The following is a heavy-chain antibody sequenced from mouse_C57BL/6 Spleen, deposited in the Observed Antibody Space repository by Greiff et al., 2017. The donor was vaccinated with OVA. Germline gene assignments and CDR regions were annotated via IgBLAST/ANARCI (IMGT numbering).Heavy chain of an antibody. CDR1: GYTFTDYY. Sequence: QVQLQQSGAELVRPGASVKLSCKASGYTFTDYYINWVKQRPGQGLEWIARIYPGSGNTYYNEKFKGKATLTAEKSSSTAYMQLSSLTSEDSAVYFCAQTGDYAMDYWGQGTSVTVSS. CDR2: IYPGSGNT. D-gene: IGHD4-1*01. J-gene: IGHJ4*01. CDR3: AQTGDYAMDY. V-gene: IGHV1-76*01.